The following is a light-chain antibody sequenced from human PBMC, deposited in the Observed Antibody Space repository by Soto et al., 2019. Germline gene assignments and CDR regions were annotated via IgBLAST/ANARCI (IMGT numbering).Light chain of an antibody. CDR2: GNS. J-gene: IGLJ2*01. CDR3: QSYASSLSGVV. CDR1: SSNIGAGYD. Sequence: QSVLTQPPSVSGAPGQRVTISCTGSSSNIGAGYDVHWYQQLPGTAPKLLIYGNSNRPSGVPDRFSGSKSGTSASLAITGLQAEDEADYYCQSYASSLSGVVFGGGTQLTV. V-gene: IGLV1-40*01.